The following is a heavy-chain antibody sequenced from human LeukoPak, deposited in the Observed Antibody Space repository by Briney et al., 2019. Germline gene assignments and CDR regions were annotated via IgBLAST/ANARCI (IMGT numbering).Heavy chain of an antibody. J-gene: IGHJ4*02. Sequence: PSETLSLTCTVSGGSISSYYWNWIRQPPGKGLELIGYIYYSGSTNYNPSLKSRVTISIDTSKNQFSLKLNSVTAADTAVYYCARDLPPWKYWGQGTLVTVSS. CDR2: IYYSGST. D-gene: IGHD1-1*01. CDR1: GGSISSYY. V-gene: IGHV4-59*01. CDR3: ARDLPPWKY.